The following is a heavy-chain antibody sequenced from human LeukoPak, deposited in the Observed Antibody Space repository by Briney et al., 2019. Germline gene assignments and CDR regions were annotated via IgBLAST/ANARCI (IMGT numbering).Heavy chain of an antibody. Sequence: SETLSLTCSVSGDSMSSHYLSWLRQPAGKGLEWIGRIHISGRSNLNPSLNSRLTMSVDTSKNDFSLKLMSVTAADTAVYYCARDWGRVGLRGFDPWGQGSLVTVSS. CDR1: GDSMSSHY. CDR3: ARDWGRVGLRGFDP. CDR2: IHISGRS. J-gene: IGHJ5*02. D-gene: IGHD3-16*01. V-gene: IGHV4-4*07.